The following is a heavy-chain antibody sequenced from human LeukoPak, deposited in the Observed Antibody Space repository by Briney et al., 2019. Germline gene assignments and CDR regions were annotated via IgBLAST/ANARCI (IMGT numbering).Heavy chain of an antibody. Sequence: GGSLRLSCAASGFTFSSYWMSWVRQAPGKGLEWVANIKQDGSEKYYVDSVKGRFTISRDNVKTSLSLQMNSLRAEDMAVYYCARGPATYSGSGSFPDYWGQGTLVTVSS. CDR1: GFTFSSYW. CDR2: IKQDGSEK. J-gene: IGHJ4*02. V-gene: IGHV3-7*04. CDR3: ARGPATYSGSGSFPDY. D-gene: IGHD3-10*01.